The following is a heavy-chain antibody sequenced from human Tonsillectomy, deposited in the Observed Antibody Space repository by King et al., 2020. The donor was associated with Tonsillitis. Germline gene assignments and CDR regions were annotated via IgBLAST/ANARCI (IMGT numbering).Heavy chain of an antibody. CDR2: IIPILGIA. CDR1: GGTFSSYA. J-gene: IGHJ6*02. CDR3: ARDQGNLKVDYGMAV. D-gene: IGHD2-15*01. V-gene: IGHV1-69*09. Sequence: VQLVESGAEVKKPGSSVKVSCKASGGTFSSYAISWVRQAPGQGLEWMGRIIPILGIAKCAQKFQGRVTISADKSTSTADMELSSLRSEDTAVYYCARDQGNLKVDYGMAVWGQGTTVTVSS.